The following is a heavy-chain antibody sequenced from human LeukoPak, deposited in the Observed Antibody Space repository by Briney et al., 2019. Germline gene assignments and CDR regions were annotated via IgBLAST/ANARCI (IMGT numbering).Heavy chain of an antibody. D-gene: IGHD5-12*01. CDR2: ISWNSGSI. CDR1: GFTFSSYA. V-gene: IGHV3-9*01. CDR3: AKAGYVDYFDY. J-gene: IGHJ4*02. Sequence: QTGGSLRLSCAASGFTFSSYAMSWVRQAPGKGLEWVSGISWNSGSIGYADSVKGRFTISRDNAKNSLYLQMNSLRAEDTALYYCAKAGYVDYFDYWGQGTLVTVSS.